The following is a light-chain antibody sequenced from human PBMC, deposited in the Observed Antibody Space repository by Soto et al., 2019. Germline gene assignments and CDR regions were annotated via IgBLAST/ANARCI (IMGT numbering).Light chain of an antibody. V-gene: IGKV3-11*01. CDR1: QSVSSY. CDR2: EAS. Sequence: EIVLTQSPSTLSLSPGDRVTLSCRASQSVSSYLAWYQQKPGQAPRLLIYEASNRAPGIPARFSGSGSGTDFSLPISSLEPEDFAVYYFQQRSNGSSYTFGQGTQLEIK. CDR3: QQRSNGSSYT. J-gene: IGKJ2*01.